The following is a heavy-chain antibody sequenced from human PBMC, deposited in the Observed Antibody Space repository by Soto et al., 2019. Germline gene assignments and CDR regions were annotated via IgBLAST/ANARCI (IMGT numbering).Heavy chain of an antibody. CDR3: TRARGVVEGDY. CDR2: ISAHNGNT. CDR1: GYTFSTYG. J-gene: IGHJ4*02. V-gene: IGHV1-18*01. D-gene: IGHD3-10*01. Sequence: QVQLVQSGAEVKKPGASVKVSCKASGYTFSTYGIIWVRQAPGQGLEWMGWISAHNGNTDYAHKVQGRVTMTTDTSTRTAYLELRSLISDDTAVYYCTRARGVVEGDYWGQGTLVTVSS.